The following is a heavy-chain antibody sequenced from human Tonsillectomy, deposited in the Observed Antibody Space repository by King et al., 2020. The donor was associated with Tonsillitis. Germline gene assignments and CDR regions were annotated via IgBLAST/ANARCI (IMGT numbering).Heavy chain of an antibody. CDR2: ISYDGNNK. CDR1: GFTFSTYG. Sequence: VQLVESGGGVVQPGRSLRLSCAASGFTFSTYGMHWVRQAPGKGLEWVAVISYDGNNKYYADSVKGRFTISRDNSKNTLYLQMNSLRAADTAVYYCARDSLQGGYFDYWGQGTLVTVSS. J-gene: IGHJ4*02. CDR3: ARDSLQGGYFDY. V-gene: IGHV3-33*05. D-gene: IGHD3-16*01.